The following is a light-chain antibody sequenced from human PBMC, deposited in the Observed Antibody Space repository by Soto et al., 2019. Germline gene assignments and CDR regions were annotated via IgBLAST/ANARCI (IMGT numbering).Light chain of an antibody. V-gene: IGLV2-14*01. Sequence: QSALAQPASVSGSPGQSITISCTGSSSDVGGYNYVSWYQQHPGRAPRLIIYEVTNRPSGVSDRFSGSKSGNTASLTISGLQPEDEADYYCAAWDDSLSAWVFGGGTKLTVL. CDR2: EVT. CDR3: AAWDDSLSAWV. J-gene: IGLJ3*02. CDR1: SSDVGGYNY.